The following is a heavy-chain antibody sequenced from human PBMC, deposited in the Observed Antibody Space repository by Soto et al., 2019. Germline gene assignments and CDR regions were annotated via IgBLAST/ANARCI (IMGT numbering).Heavy chain of an antibody. CDR3: ARARYSSSWYFDY. Sequence: LRETLSLTCAVSGGSISSSNWWSWVRQPPGKGLEWIGEIYHSGSTNYNPSLKSRVTISVDKSKNQFSLKLSSVTAADTAVYYGARARYSSSWYFDYWGQGTRVTVSS. J-gene: IGHJ4*02. CDR2: IYHSGST. CDR1: GGSISSSNW. D-gene: IGHD6-13*01. V-gene: IGHV4-4*03.